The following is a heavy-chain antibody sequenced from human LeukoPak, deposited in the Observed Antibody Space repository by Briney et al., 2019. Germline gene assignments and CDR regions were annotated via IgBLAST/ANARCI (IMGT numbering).Heavy chain of an antibody. Sequence: GGSLRLSCAASGFTFSPYGMHWVRQAPGKGLEWVAIIWYDGSNKYYADSVKGRFTISRDNSENTLYLQMNSLRAEDTAVYYCAAHHGELGYFDYWGQGTLVTVSS. V-gene: IGHV3-33*01. CDR1: GFTFSPYG. J-gene: IGHJ4*02. CDR3: AAHHGELGYFDY. CDR2: IWYDGSNK. D-gene: IGHD1-26*01.